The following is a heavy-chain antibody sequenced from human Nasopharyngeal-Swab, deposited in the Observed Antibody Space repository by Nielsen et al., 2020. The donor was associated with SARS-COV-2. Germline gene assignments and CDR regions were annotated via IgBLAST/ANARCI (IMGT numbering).Heavy chain of an antibody. CDR3: ARDVIPAYGSGTYHDY. V-gene: IGHV1-2*02. CDR2: INTKGGGT. CDR1: GYSFAGYY. J-gene: IGHJ4*02. D-gene: IGHD3-10*01. Sequence: ASVKVSCKASGYSFAGYYMHWVRQAPGQGLEWMGRINTKGGGTDYAQKLQGRVTMTRDTSISTAYMELSSLISDDTAVYYCARDVIPAYGSGTYHDYWGQGTLVTVSS.